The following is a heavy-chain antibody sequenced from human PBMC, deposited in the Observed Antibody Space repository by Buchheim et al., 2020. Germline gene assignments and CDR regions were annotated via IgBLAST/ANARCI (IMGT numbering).Heavy chain of an antibody. V-gene: IGHV3-48*03. CDR2: ISSSGDTI. D-gene: IGHD3-10*01. Sequence: EVQLLESGGNLVQPGGSLRLSCAASGFIFSDYGMNWVRQAPGKGLEWVSYISSSGDTIHYADSVKGRFTISRDNAKNSLDLQMNSLRVDDTAVYYCARDRGFVIDYWGQGAL. CDR3: ARDRGFVIDY. J-gene: IGHJ4*02. CDR1: GFIFSDYG.